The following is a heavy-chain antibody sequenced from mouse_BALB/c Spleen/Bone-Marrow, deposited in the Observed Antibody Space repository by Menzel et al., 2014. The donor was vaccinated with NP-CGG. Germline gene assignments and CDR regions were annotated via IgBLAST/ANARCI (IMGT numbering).Heavy chain of an antibody. CDR3: SRGRRDALDY. Sequence: VQLQQSGADLVKPGASVKLSCKASGYTFTSYYMYWVKQRPGQGLEWFGEINPSNGGTNFTEKFKNKVTLTVDKSSSPAYMQLSGLTSEDSAVYYCSRGRRDALDYWGQGTSVTVSS. CDR2: INPSNGGT. J-gene: IGHJ4*01. CDR1: GYTFTSYY. V-gene: IGHV1S16*01.